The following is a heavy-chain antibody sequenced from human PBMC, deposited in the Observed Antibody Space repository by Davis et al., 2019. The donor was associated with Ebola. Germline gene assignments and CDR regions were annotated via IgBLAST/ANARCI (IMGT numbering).Heavy chain of an antibody. CDR2: IIPIFGTA. J-gene: IGHJ5*02. CDR1: GYTFTSYG. V-gene: IGHV1-69*13. Sequence: SVQVSCKASGYTFTSYGFSWVRQAPGQGLEWLGGIIPIFGTANYAQKFQGRVTITADESTSTAYMELSGLRFDDTAVYYCARGKWFDPWGQGTLVSVTS. CDR3: ARGKWFDP.